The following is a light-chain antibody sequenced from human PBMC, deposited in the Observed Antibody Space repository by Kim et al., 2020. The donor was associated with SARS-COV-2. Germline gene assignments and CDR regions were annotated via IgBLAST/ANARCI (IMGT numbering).Light chain of an antibody. Sequence: VSPGQTARITCSGNKLGDKYVCRYQQKPGQSPAPVIFQDTKRRSGIPERFSGSKSGNTATLTISGTQPTDEAYYYCQVWDSSTKGVFGGGTRVTVL. CDR2: QDT. J-gene: IGLJ3*02. V-gene: IGLV3-1*01. CDR3: QVWDSSTKGV. CDR1: KLGDKY.